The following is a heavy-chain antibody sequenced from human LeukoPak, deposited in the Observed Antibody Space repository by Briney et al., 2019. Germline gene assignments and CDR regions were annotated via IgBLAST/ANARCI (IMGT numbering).Heavy chain of an antibody. CDR2: ISYDGSNK. CDR1: GFTFSSYG. D-gene: IGHD2-8*01. V-gene: IGHV3-30*18. Sequence: GGSLRLSCAASGFTFSSYGMHWVRQAPGKGLEWVAVISYDGSNKYYADSVKGRFTISRDNSKNTLYLQMNSLRAEDTAVYYCAEDAETGYATDYWGQGTLVTVSS. CDR3: AEDAETGYATDY. J-gene: IGHJ4*02.